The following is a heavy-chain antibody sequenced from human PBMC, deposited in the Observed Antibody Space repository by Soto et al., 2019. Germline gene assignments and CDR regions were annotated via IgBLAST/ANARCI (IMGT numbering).Heavy chain of an antibody. D-gene: IGHD6-6*01. J-gene: IGHJ6*03. CDR2: IWYDGSNK. Sequence: GGSLRLSCAASGFTFSSYGMHWVRQAPGKGLEWVAVIWYDGSNKYYADSVKGRFTISRDNSKNTLYLQMNSLRAEDTAVYYCARGPQYSSSLYYYYYYMDVWGKGTTVTVSS. CDR3: ARGPQYSSSLYYYYYYMDV. CDR1: GFTFSSYG. V-gene: IGHV3-33*01.